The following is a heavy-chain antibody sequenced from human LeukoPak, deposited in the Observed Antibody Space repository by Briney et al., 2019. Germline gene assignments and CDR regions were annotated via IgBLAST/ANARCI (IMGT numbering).Heavy chain of an antibody. CDR3: ARVEEDAFDI. Sequence: GGSLRLSCAASGFTFSSYEMNWVRQAPGKGLEWVSYISSSGSTIYYADSVKGRFTISRDNAKNSLYLQMNSLRAEDTAVYYCARVEEDAFDIWGQGTMVTVS. V-gene: IGHV3-48*03. J-gene: IGHJ3*02. CDR1: GFTFSSYE. CDR2: ISSSGSTI.